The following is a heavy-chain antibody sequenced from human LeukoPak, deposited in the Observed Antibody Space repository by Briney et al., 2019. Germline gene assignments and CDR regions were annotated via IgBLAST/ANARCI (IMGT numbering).Heavy chain of an antibody. CDR3: ARGLRGTAYYYYYYMDV. CDR2: IYHSGST. Sequence: SETLSLTCTVSGYSISSGYYWGWIRQPPGKGLEWIGSIYHSGSTYYNPSLKSRVTISVDTSKNQFSLKLSSVTAADTAVYYCARGLRGTAYYYYYYMDVWGKGTTVTIS. CDR1: GYSISSGYY. J-gene: IGHJ6*03. V-gene: IGHV4-38-2*02. D-gene: IGHD3-16*01.